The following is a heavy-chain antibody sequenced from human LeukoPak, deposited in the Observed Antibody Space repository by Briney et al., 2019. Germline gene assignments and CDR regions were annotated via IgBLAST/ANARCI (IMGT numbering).Heavy chain of an antibody. CDR3: ARFVGDYYYYYMDV. J-gene: IGHJ6*03. CDR1: GGSISSGGYY. Sequence: SQTLSLTCTVSGGSISSGGYYWSWIRQPPGKGLEWIGYIYHSGSTYYNPSLKSRVTISVDRSKNQFSLKLSSVTAADTAVYYCARFVGDYYYYYMDVWGKGTTVTVSS. CDR2: IYHSGST. V-gene: IGHV4-30-2*01.